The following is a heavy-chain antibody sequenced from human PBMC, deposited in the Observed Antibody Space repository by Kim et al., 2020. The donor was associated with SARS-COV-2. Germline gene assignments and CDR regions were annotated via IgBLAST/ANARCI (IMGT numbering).Heavy chain of an antibody. V-gene: IGHV3-53*01. Sequence: RGSLRLSCAASGFTVSSNYMSWVRQAPGKGLEWVSVIYSGGSTYYADSVKGRFTISRDNSKNTLYLQMNSLRAEDTAVYYCARCGEVNWFDPWGQGTLVTVSS. D-gene: IGHD4-17*01. CDR1: GFTVSSNY. J-gene: IGHJ5*02. CDR2: IYSGGST. CDR3: ARCGEVNWFDP.